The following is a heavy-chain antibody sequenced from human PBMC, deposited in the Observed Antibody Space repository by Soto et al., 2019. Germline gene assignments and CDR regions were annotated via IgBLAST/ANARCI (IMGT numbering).Heavy chain of an antibody. CDR2: INTKTGHR. D-gene: IGHD3-22*01. V-gene: IGHV1-18*01. Sequence: QVQLEQSGAEMRKPGASVKVSCKASGYSFSYYGINWVRQAPGQGLEWMGWINTKTGHRNYAQKFEDRLPMTTATSTNTVYMELKRLRSDDTAVYYCARDRLRGYDSSGFYSWGQGTPVTVSS. J-gene: IGHJ4*02. CDR1: GYSFSYYG. CDR3: ARDRLRGYDSSGFYS.